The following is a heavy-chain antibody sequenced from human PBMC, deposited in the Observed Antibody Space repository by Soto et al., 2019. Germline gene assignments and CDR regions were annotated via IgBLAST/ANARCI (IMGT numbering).Heavy chain of an antibody. CDR1: GGSISISRYY. Sequence: QLQLQESGPGLVKHSETLSLICTVSGGSISISRYYWGWIRQPPGKRLECIGSSYFSGSSYYNPFLKSRVAISVDTSKIQLSLKLSSVNAADTAVYYFARHYPFGSGSYSPYYFDSWGQGTMVTVSS. D-gene: IGHD3-10*01. CDR2: SYFSGSS. J-gene: IGHJ4*02. V-gene: IGHV4-39*01. CDR3: ARHYPFGSGSYSPYYFDS.